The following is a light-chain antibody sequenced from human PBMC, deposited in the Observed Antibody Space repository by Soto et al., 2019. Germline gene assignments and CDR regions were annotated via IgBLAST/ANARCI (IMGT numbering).Light chain of an antibody. CDR3: QVWDSSSDHPYVV. J-gene: IGLJ2*01. Sequence: SYELTQPPSVSVAPGQTARITGGGNNMGSKSVHWYQQKPGQAPVLGVYDDSDRPSGIPERFAGSNSGNTATLTISRVEAGDEADYYCQVWDSSSDHPYVVFGGGTKLTVL. CDR1: NMGSKS. CDR2: DDS. V-gene: IGLV3-21*02.